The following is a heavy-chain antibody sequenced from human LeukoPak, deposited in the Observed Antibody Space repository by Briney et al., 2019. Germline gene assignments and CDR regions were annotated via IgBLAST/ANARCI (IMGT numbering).Heavy chain of an antibody. D-gene: IGHD5-12*01. Sequence: SETLSLTWTVSGGSISSYYWSWIRQPPGKGLECIGYIYFSGSTNYSPSLKSRVTISVDTSKNQFSLKLTSVTAADTAVYYCARLRYSGYVKYYFDYWGQGTLVTVSS. CDR3: ARLRYSGYVKYYFDY. CDR1: GGSISSYY. J-gene: IGHJ4*02. CDR2: IYFSGST. V-gene: IGHV4-59*01.